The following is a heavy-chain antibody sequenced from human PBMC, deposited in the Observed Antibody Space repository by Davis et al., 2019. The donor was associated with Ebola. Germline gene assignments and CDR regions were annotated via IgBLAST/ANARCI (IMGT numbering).Heavy chain of an antibody. CDR1: GFTFSSYA. Sequence: PGGSLRLSCAASGFTFSSYAMSWVRQAPGKGLEWVSVISGSGGSTYYADSVKGRFTISRDNSKNTLYLQLTSLGAEDTAVYYCARDRYGDYSYDYWGQGTLVTVSS. J-gene: IGHJ4*02. D-gene: IGHD4-17*01. CDR2: ISGSGGST. CDR3: ARDRYGDYSYDY. V-gene: IGHV3-23*01.